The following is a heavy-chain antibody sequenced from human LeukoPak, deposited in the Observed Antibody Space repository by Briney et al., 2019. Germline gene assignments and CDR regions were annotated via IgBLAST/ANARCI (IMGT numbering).Heavy chain of an antibody. CDR3: ARLFTPRYCSSSTCYWKGWFDP. D-gene: IGHD2-2*01. Sequence: ASVKVSCKTSGYTFTNYYIHWLRQAPGQGPEWMGVINPSGGSTNYAQQFQGRVSMTRDMSTSTVYMELNSLRSEDTAVYYCARLFTPRYCSSSTCYWKGWFDPWGQGTLVTVSS. J-gene: IGHJ5*02. CDR2: INPSGGST. CDR1: GYTFTNYY. V-gene: IGHV1-46*01.